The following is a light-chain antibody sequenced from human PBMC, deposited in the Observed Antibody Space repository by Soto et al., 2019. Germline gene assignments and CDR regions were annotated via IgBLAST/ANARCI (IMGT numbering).Light chain of an antibody. CDR3: QQYSAWPLT. J-gene: IGKJ4*01. V-gene: IGKV3-15*01. CDR1: QSLNNN. Sequence: EIVMTQSPATLSVSPGEKATISCRASQSLNNNLAWYQQKPGQGPRLLIYFASTRATGIPARFSGSGSGTEFPLTISSLQSEDFASYYCQQYSAWPLTFGGGTKVETK. CDR2: FAS.